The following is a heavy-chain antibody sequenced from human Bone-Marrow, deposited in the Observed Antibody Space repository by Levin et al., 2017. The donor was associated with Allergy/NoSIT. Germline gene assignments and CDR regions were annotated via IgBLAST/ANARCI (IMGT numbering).Heavy chain of an antibody. CDR1: GFIFSNHS. CDR3: ARMGASRSSSGYYFDY. CDR2: ISSNSRYI. J-gene: IGHJ4*02. V-gene: IGHV3-21*06. D-gene: IGHD4/OR15-4a*01. Sequence: GGSLRLSCSASGFIFSNHSINWVRQAPGKGLEWVSSISSNSRYIHYADSVKGRVTISRDNAKNTLYLQMDRMRVEDTAMYYCARMGASRSSSGYYFDYWGQGTLVTVSS.